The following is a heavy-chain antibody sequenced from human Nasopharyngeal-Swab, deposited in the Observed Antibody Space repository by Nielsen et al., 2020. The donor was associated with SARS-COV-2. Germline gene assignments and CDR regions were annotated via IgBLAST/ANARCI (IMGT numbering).Heavy chain of an antibody. J-gene: IGHJ2*01. CDR3: ARERRMAAAATRYFDL. D-gene: IGHD6-13*01. V-gene: IGHV4-4*02. Sequence: SETLSLTCAVSGGSISSSNWWSWVRQPPGKGLEWIGEIYHSGSTNYNPSLKSRVTISVDKSKNQFSLKLSSVTAADTAVYYCARERRMAAAATRYFDLWGRGTLVTVSS. CDR1: GGSISSSNW. CDR2: IYHSGST.